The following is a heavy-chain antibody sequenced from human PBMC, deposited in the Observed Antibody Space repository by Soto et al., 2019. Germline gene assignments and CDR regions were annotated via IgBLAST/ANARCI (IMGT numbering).Heavy chain of an antibody. CDR2: INPISGFA. CDR1: GYTFTAHY. Sequence: ASVKVSCKASGYTFTAHYIRWVRQAPGQGLEWMGWINPISGFANYAQKFQGRVTLTRDTSISTVYLDLSRLLSDDTAVYYCARERFSSSWWREAFDIWGQGTLVTVSS. D-gene: IGHD6-13*01. J-gene: IGHJ3*02. CDR3: ARERFSSSWWREAFDI. V-gene: IGHV1-2*02.